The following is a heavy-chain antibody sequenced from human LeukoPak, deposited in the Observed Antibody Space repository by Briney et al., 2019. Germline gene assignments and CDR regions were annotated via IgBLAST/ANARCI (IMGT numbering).Heavy chain of an antibody. J-gene: IGHJ4*02. V-gene: IGHV3-21*01. CDR2: ISSSSSYI. CDR3: ARWPSYYDILTGYDTMYYFDY. Sequence: GGSLRLSCAASGFTFSSYSMNWVRQAPGKGLEWVSSISSSSSYIYYADSVKGRFTISRDNAKNSLYLQMNSLRAEDTAVYYCARWPSYYDILTGYDTMYYFDYWGQGTLVTVSS. CDR1: GFTFSSYS. D-gene: IGHD3-9*01.